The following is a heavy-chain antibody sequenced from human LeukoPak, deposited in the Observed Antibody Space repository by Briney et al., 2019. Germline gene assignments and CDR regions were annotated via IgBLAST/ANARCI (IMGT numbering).Heavy chain of an antibody. V-gene: IGHV4-59*08. CDR3: ARMVYSSGWSFDY. Sequence: PETLSLTCTVSGGSISSYYWSWIRQPPGKGLEWIGYIYYSGSTNYSPSLKSRVTISVDTSKNQFSLKLSSVTAADTAVYYCARMVYSSGWSFDYWGQGTLVTVSS. J-gene: IGHJ4*02. D-gene: IGHD6-19*01. CDR1: GGSISSYY. CDR2: IYYSGST.